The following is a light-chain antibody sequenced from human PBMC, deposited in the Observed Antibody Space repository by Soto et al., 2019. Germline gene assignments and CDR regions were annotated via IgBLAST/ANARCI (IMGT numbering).Light chain of an antibody. CDR1: QSISSW. Sequence: DIQRTQSPSTLSASVGDRVTITCRASQSISSWLAWYQQKPGKAPKLLIYDASSLESGVPSRFSGSGSGTEFTLTISSLQPDDFAPYYCQQYNSYSITFGQGTRLEIK. J-gene: IGKJ5*01. CDR3: QQYNSYSIT. V-gene: IGKV1-5*01. CDR2: DAS.